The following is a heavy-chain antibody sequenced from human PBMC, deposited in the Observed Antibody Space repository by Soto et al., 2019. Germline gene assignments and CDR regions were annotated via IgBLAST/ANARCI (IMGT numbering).Heavy chain of an antibody. J-gene: IGHJ4*02. CDR2: IYSGGTI. Sequence: EVQVVESGGGLIQPGGSLRLSCAVSGFTVTINYMSWVRQAPGKGLEWVSVIYSGGTIHYADSVKGRFTISRDTSKNTLYLQMNSLRGEDTAVYYCHGYGYWGQGTLVTVSS. V-gene: IGHV3-53*01. CDR1: GFTVTINY. D-gene: IGHD5-12*01. CDR3: HGYGY.